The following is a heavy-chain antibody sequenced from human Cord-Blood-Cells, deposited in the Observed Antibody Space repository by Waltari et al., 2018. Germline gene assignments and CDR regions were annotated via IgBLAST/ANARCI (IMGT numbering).Heavy chain of an antibody. CDR3: ARGGYYDILTGYPPDAFDI. J-gene: IGHJ3*02. D-gene: IGHD3-9*01. Sequence: EVQLVQSGAEVKKPGESLKISCKGSGYSFTSYWIGWVPQLPGKGLEWMGIIYPGDSDTRDSPSFQGQVTISADKSISTAYLQWSSLKASDTAMYYCARGGYYDILTGYPPDAFDIWGQGTMVTVSS. V-gene: IGHV5-51*01. CDR1: GYSFTSYW. CDR2: IYPGDSDT.